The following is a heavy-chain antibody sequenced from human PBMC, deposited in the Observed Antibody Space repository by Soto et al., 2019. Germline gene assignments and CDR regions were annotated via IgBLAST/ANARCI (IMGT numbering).Heavy chain of an antibody. CDR3: ARDQGMGGSGSIFDY. CDR2: IWYDGSNK. D-gene: IGHD3-10*01. CDR1: GFTFSSYG. Sequence: QVQLVESGGGVVQPGRSLRLSCAASGFTFSSYGMHWVRQAPGKGLEWVAVIWYDGSNKYHADSVKGRFTISRDNSKNTLYLQMNSLRAEDTAVYYCARDQGMGGSGSIFDYWGQGTLVTVSS. V-gene: IGHV3-33*01. J-gene: IGHJ4*02.